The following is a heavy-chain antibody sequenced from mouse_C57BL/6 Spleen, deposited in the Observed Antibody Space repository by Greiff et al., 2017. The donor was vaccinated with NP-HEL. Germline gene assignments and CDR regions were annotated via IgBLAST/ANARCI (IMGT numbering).Heavy chain of an antibody. V-gene: IGHV1-22*01. Sequence: EVQLQQSGPELVKPGASVKMSCKASGYTFTDYNMHWVKQSHGKSLEWIGYINPNNGGTSYNQKFKGKATLTVNKSSSTAYMELRSLTSEDAAVYYWAGYGNYDGFAYWGQGTLVTVSA. D-gene: IGHD2-1*01. CDR2: INPNNGGT. CDR3: AGYGNYDGFAY. J-gene: IGHJ3*01. CDR1: GYTFTDYN.